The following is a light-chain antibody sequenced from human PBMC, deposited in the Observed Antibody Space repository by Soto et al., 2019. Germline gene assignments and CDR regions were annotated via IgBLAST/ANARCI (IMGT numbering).Light chain of an antibody. Sequence: SVLTQPASVSGSPGQSITISCTGTSSDVGSYNLVSWYQQHPGKAPKLMIYEVSNRPSGVSNRFSGSKSGNTASLTIPGLQAEDEADYYCSSYTSSSTRVFGTGTKVTV. J-gene: IGLJ1*01. CDR2: EVS. CDR1: SSDVGSYNL. V-gene: IGLV2-14*02. CDR3: SSYTSSSTRV.